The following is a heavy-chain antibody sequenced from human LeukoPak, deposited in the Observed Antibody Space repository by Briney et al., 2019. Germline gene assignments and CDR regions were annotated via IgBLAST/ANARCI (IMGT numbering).Heavy chain of an antibody. J-gene: IGHJ6*02. CDR1: GGSISSYY. Sequence: SETLSLTCTVSGGSISSYYWSWIRQPPGKGLEWIGYIYYSGSTNYNPSLKSRVTVSVDTSKNQFSLKLSSVTAADTAVYYCAREILLITLGGVIVQKYHYAMDVWGQGTTVIVSS. D-gene: IGHD3-16*02. V-gene: IGHV4-59*01. CDR3: AREILLITLGGVIVQKYHYAMDV. CDR2: IYYSGST.